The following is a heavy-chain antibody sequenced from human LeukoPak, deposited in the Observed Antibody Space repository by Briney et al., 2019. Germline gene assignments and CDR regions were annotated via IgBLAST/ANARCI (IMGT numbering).Heavy chain of an antibody. CDR1: GFTFSSYG. CDR3: AKAPYTYYYDSSGYHFDY. CDR2: IRYDGSNK. D-gene: IGHD3-22*01. V-gene: IGHV3-30*02. J-gene: IGHJ4*02. Sequence: GGSLRLSCAASGFTFSSYGMHWVRQAPGKGLEWVAFIRYDGSNKYYADSVKGRFTISRDNSKNTLYLQMNSLRAEDTAVYYCAKAPYTYYYDSSGYHFDYWGQGTLVTVSS.